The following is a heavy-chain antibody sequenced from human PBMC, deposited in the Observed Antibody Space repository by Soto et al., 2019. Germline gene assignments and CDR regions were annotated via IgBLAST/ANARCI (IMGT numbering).Heavy chain of an antibody. CDR1: GGSVSTGMKY. CDR3: MKAHESGDFLGMSV. V-gene: IGHV4-61*01. Sequence: LSLTCTVSGGSVSTGMKYWGWVRQPPGKALEFIGYMYKTGETLLNSSLKSRVTLSMETSKNQFSLTLSSVTAADTAVYFCMKAHESGDFLGMSVWGPGTTVTVSS. D-gene: IGHD3-10*01. J-gene: IGHJ6*02. CDR2: MYKTGET.